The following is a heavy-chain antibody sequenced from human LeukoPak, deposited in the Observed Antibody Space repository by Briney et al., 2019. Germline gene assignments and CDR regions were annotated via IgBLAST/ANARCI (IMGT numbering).Heavy chain of an antibody. CDR3: SAAVGTDFYDYGMDV. D-gene: IGHD6-13*01. CDR2: IRSKANTYAT. J-gene: IGHJ6*02. Sequence: PGGSLRLSCAASGFTFSGSAMHWVRQASGKGLEWVGRIRSKANTYATAYAASAKGRFSISRDDSKNTAYLQLNSLKTEDTAVYYCSAAVGTDFYDYGMDVWGQGTTVTVSS. CDR1: GFTFSGSA. V-gene: IGHV3-73*01.